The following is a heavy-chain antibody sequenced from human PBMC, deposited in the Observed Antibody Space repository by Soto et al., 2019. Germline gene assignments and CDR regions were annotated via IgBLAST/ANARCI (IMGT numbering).Heavy chain of an antibody. J-gene: IGHJ4*02. V-gene: IGHV1-69*13. Sequence: ASVKVSCKAFGGTFSSYAISWVRQAPGQGLEWMGGIIPLFGTTNYAPKFQGRVAITADERARTAYMDLSSLKSEDTAVYYCATNNRASYHFGYWGEGTLVTVSS. CDR2: IIPLFGTT. D-gene: IGHD3-16*02. CDR3: ATNNRASYHFGY. CDR1: GGTFSSYA.